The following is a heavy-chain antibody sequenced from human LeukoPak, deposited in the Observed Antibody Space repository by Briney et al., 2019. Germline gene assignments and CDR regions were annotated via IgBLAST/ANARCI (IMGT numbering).Heavy chain of an antibody. D-gene: IGHD3-10*01. CDR3: ARMFYFGSGGTDAFDI. Sequence: SETLSLTCTVSGYSISSGYYWGWIRQPPGKGLEWIGSIYHSGSTYYNPSLKSRVTISVDTSKNQFSLKLSSVTAADTAVYYCARMFYFGSGGTDAFDIWGQGTMVTVSS. J-gene: IGHJ3*02. CDR1: GYSISSGYY. CDR2: IYHSGST. V-gene: IGHV4-38-2*02.